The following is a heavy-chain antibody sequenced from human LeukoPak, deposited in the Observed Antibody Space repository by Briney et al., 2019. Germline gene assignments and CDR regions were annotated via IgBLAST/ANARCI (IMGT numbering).Heavy chain of an antibody. D-gene: IGHD6-19*01. CDR1: GYSHY. J-gene: IGHJ4*02. Sequence: GASVKISCKASGYSHYMHWVRQAPGQGLEWMGIISPSGGSTDYAQKLKGRVTMTRDTSTSTVYMDLSSLTSEDTAMYYCARGQRVYSSGWTIDYWGQGTLVTVSS. CDR2: ISPSGGST. CDR3: ARGQRVYSSGWTIDY. V-gene: IGHV1-46*04.